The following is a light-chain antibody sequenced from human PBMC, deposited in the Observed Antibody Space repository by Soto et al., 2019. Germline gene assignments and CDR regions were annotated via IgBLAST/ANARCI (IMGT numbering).Light chain of an antibody. J-gene: IGKJ1*01. CDR1: QSILYSPTGNNY. V-gene: IGKV4-1*01. CDR2: WAS. Sequence: DIVMTQSPDSLAVSLGERATINCKSSQSILYSPTGNNYLVWYQQKPGQPPKLLIYWASTRESGVPDRFTGSGSGTDFTLTINSLQAEDVAVYYCQQHYAPPWTFGQGTKVEIK. CDR3: QQHYAPPWT.